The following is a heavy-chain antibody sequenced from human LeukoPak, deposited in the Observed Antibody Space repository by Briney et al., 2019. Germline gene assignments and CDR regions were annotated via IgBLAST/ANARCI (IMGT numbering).Heavy chain of an antibody. CDR2: ISYDGSNK. J-gene: IGHJ6*04. Sequence: SGGSLRLSCAASGFTFSSYGMHWVRQAPGKGLEWVAVISYDGSNKYYADSAKGRFTISRDNSKNTLYLQMNGLRLEDTAVYYCARDAFKAAAGLLDVRGKGTTVTVSS. CDR1: GFTFSSYG. D-gene: IGHD6-13*01. V-gene: IGHV3-30*12. CDR3: ARDAFKAAAGLLDV.